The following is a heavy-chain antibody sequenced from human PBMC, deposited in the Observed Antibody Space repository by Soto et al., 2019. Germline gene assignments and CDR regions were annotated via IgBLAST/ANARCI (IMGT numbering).Heavy chain of an antibody. CDR3: TRLGGFYQAFDS. Sequence: NPWEPLSLPCNTCGGPLSVYYWTWTRQPPGKGLEWIGYIYYAGTTTYNPSLKNRVTISLDTPKNHFSLKMDSVTAADTAVYYCTRLGGFYQAFDSWGQGVLVTVS. D-gene: IGHD3-22*01. CDR1: GGPLSVYY. V-gene: IGHV4-59*08. J-gene: IGHJ4*02. CDR2: IYYAGTT.